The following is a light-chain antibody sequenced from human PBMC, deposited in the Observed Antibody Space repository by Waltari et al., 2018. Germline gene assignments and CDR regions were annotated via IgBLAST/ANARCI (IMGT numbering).Light chain of an antibody. Sequence: DVQMTQSPSTLSASIGDRVTITCRPGQFIGNSLAWYQQKPGRAPKLLIFRASDLEAGVPSRFSGSGSGTDFALTISGLQPDDFATYYCQQYSSFSGTFGQGTYLDIQ. CDR3: QQYSSFSGT. V-gene: IGKV1-5*03. CDR1: QFIGNS. CDR2: RAS. J-gene: IGKJ2*01.